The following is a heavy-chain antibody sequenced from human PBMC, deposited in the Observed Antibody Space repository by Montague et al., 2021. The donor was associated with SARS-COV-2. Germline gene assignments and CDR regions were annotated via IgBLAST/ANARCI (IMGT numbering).Heavy chain of an antibody. V-gene: IGHV4-59*08. Sequence: SETLSLTCTVSGGSISSYYWSWIRQPPGKGLELIGYIYYSWSTNYNPSLKIRGTISVDTSKNQFSLKLSSVTAAATAVDYCARHELGYLDWLNEGYFDSWGQGTLVIVSS. CDR3: ARHELGYLDWLNEGYFDS. J-gene: IGHJ4*02. CDR1: GGSISSYY. D-gene: IGHD3-9*01. CDR2: IYYSWST.